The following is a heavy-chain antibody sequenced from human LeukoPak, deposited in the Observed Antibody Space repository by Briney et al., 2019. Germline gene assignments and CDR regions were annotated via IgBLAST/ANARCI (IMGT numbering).Heavy chain of an antibody. CDR3: ARDSSSWLNLFDP. Sequence: GASVKVSCKASGYSFTGYYMHWVGQAPGQGLEWMGWINPNSGGTNYAQKFQGRVTMTRDTSISTAYMELSRLRSDDTAGYYCARDSSSWLNLFDPWGQGTLVTVSS. CDR2: INPNSGGT. D-gene: IGHD6-13*01. CDR1: GYSFTGYY. J-gene: IGHJ5*02. V-gene: IGHV1-2*02.